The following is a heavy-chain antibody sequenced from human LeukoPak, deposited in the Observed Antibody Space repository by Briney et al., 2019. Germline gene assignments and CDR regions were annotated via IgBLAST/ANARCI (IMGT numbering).Heavy chain of an antibody. J-gene: IGHJ4*02. Sequence: GGSLRLSCAASGFTFSSYGMHWVRQAPGKGLEWMTFISYDGSNKYYADSVKGRFTISRDNSKNSLYLQMDSLRTEDTAVYYCAKNRLRGSYYFDDWGQGTLVTVPS. V-gene: IGHV3-30*18. D-gene: IGHD1-26*01. CDR2: ISYDGSNK. CDR3: AKNRLRGSYYFDD. CDR1: GFTFSSYG.